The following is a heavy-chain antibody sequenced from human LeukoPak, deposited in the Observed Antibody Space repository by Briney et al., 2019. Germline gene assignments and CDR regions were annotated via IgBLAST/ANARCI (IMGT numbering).Heavy chain of an antibody. Sequence: GGSLRLSCAASGFTFSSYAMSWVRQAPGKGLEWVSAISGSGGSTYYADSVKGRFTISRDNSKNTLYLQMNSLRAEDTAVYYCAKDFDNRNDGYYFDYWGQGTLVTVSS. CDR1: GFTFSSYA. J-gene: IGHJ4*02. CDR3: AKDFDNRNDGYYFDY. V-gene: IGHV3-23*01. D-gene: IGHD1-1*01. CDR2: ISGSGGST.